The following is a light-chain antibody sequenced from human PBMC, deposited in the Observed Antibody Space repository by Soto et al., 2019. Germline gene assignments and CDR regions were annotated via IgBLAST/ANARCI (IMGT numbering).Light chain of an antibody. J-gene: IGLJ1*01. Sequence: SVLTQPASLSGSPGQSITISCTGTSSDVGSYNLVSWYQQHPGKAPKLMIYEGSKRPSGVSNRFSGSKSGNTASLTISGLQAXDEADYYCCSYAGSSTHYVFGTGTKVTVL. CDR2: EGS. CDR3: CSYAGSSTHYV. CDR1: SSDVGSYNL. V-gene: IGLV2-23*01.